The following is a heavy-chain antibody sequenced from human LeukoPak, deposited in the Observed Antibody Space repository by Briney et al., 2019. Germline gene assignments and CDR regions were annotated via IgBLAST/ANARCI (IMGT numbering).Heavy chain of an antibody. Sequence: ASVKVSCKASGYSFSSYDINWVRQATGQGLEWMGWMNPKSGNTGFAQKFQGRVTITRDTSASTAYMELSSLTSEDTAVYYCARGPRAAADDYWGQGTLVTVSS. V-gene: IGHV1-8*03. CDR2: MNPKSGNT. J-gene: IGHJ4*02. CDR3: ARGPRAAADDY. D-gene: IGHD6-13*01. CDR1: GYSFSSYD.